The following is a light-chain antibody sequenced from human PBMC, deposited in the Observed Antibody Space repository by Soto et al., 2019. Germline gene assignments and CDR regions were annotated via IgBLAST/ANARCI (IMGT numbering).Light chain of an antibody. CDR1: QTVGSDY. CDR2: GAS. CDR3: QQYRTSAQT. V-gene: IGKV3-20*01. J-gene: IGKJ1*01. Sequence: EIVLTQSPGTLSLSPGESATLSCRASQTVGSDYLAWYQQRPGQAPRLLIYGASSRATGIPDRFSGSGSGTDFTLTISRLVPEDLALYYCQQYRTSAQTFGQGTKVEIK.